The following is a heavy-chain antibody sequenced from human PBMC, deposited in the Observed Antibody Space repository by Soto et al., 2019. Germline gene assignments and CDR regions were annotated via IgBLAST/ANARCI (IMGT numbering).Heavy chain of an antibody. CDR2: INHSGST. CDR1: DGSFSGYY. J-gene: IGHJ1*01. D-gene: IGHD1-7*01. CDR3: ARKRGTPMLLTGTTLAPFQH. V-gene: IGHV4-34*01. Sequence: SETLSLTCAVYDGSFSGYYWSWIRQPPGKGLEWIGEINHSGSTNYNPSLKSRVTISVDTSKNQFSLKLSSVTAADTAVYYCARKRGTPMLLTGTTLAPFQHWGQGTLVTVSS.